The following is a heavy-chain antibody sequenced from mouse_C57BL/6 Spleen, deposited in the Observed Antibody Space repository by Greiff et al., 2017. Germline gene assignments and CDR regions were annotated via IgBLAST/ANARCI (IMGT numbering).Heavy chain of an antibody. J-gene: IGHJ3*01. Sequence: EVKVEQSVAELVKPGASVKLSCKASGFTFKNTCMHWVKQRPGQGLEWIGKIDPANGNTKYDPKFQDKATLTADKSSSTAYLQLSSLTSEDTAIYYCARGDNPVYRFAYWGQGTLVTVSA. D-gene: IGHD3-3*01. CDR1: GFTFKNTC. V-gene: IGHV14-3*01. CDR2: IDPANGNT. CDR3: ARGDNPVYRFAY.